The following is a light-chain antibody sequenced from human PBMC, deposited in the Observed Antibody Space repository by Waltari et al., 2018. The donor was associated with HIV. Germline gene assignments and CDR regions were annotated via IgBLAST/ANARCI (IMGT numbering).Light chain of an antibody. CDR2: SYN. J-gene: IGLJ2*01. Sequence: QSVLTQPPSASGTPGQRVTISCSGSSSYIGSNTVNWYQQLPGTAPKLLIYSYNQRPSGVPDRFSGSRSGTTASLAITKLQAEDEAVYYCQSYDSGLNGPVFGGGTKLTVL. CDR1: SSYIGSNT. V-gene: IGLV1-44*01. CDR3: QSYDSGLNGPV.